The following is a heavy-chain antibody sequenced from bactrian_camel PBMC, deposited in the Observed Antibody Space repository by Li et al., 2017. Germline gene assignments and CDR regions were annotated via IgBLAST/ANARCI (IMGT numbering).Heavy chain of an antibody. CDR2: ISPMTGIT. Sequence: QVQLVESGGASVQVGGSLRLSCAASGYIYNGYCMGWFRQSPGKEREGVASISPMTGITYYTDSVRGRFTFSQDSTKNTLDLQMNNMKPEDTAMYYCAAPLCHSDYVPPHGYLELQGQGTQVTVS. CDR1: GYIYNGYC. CDR3: AAPLCHSDYVPPHGYLEL. J-gene: IGHJ2*01. D-gene: IGHD4*01. V-gene: IGHV3S1*01.